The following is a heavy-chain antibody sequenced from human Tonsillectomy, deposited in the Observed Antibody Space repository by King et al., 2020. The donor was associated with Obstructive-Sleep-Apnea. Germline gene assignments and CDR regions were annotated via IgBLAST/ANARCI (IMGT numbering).Heavy chain of an antibody. V-gene: IGHV4-39*07. J-gene: IGHJ6*02. CDR3: ARDKSSTIYGMDV. Sequence: QLQESGPGLVKPSETLSLTCTVSGGSISNRNYYWGWIRQPPGKGLEWIGSMYYSGNTYYNPSLKSRVTISVDTSKNQFSLKLNSVTAADTAVYYCARDKSSTIYGMDVWGQGTTVTVSS. CDR1: GGSISNRNYY. D-gene: IGHD5-24*01. CDR2: MYYSGNT.